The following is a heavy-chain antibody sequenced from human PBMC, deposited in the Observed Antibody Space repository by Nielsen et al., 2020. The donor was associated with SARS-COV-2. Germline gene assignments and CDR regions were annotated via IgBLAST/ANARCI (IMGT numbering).Heavy chain of an antibody. D-gene: IGHD6-6*01. V-gene: IGHV1-46*01. CDR3: ARDHPTVYSSSFTYHGMDV. CDR2: INPSGGST. Sequence: ASVKVSCKASGYTFTSYYMHWVRQAPGQGLEWMGIINPSGGSTSYAQKFQGRVTMTRDTSTSTVYMELSSLRSEDTAVYYCARDHPTVYSSSFTYHGMDVWGQGTTVTVSS. CDR1: GYTFTSYY. J-gene: IGHJ6*02.